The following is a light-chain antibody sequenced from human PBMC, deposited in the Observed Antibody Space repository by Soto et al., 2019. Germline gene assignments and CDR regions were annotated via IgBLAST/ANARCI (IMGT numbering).Light chain of an antibody. CDR2: DAS. CDR1: QGVSSY. Sequence: EIVLTQSPATLSLSPGERATLSCRASQGVSSYLAWYQQKPGQAPRLLTYDASNRATGIPARFSGSGPGTDFTLTIGSLEPEDFAVYYCQQRSNCLFGGGTKVDIK. CDR3: QQRSNCL. V-gene: IGKV3D-11*01. J-gene: IGKJ4*01.